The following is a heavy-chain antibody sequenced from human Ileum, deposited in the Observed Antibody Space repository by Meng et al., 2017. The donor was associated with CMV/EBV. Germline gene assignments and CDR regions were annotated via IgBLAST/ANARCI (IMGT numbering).Heavy chain of an antibody. CDR1: GGSITRYY. J-gene: IGHJ5*02. V-gene: IGHV4-59*01. CDR2: LYYSETA. D-gene: IGHD4-17*01. CDR3: ATTVYPKPLLNHFDP. Sequence: SETLSLTCTVSGGSITRYYGSWIRQPPGKGLEWIGYLYYSETAYYSHSLRGRVIISADTTKNHFSLRLSSVTAADTAVYFCATTVYPKPLLNHFDPWGQGTLVTVSS.